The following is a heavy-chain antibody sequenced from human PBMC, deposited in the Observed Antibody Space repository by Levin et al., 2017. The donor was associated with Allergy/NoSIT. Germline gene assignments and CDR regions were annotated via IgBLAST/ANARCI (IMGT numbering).Heavy chain of an antibody. CDR3: ARRYYYGSGSYYTPFDY. V-gene: IGHV4-39*01. J-gene: IGHJ4*02. D-gene: IGHD3-10*01. CDR2: IYYSGST. Sequence: RSQTLSLTCTVSGGSISSSSYYWGWIRQPPGKGLEWIGSIYYSGSTYYNPSLKSRVTISVDTSKNQFSLKLSSVTAADTAVYYCARRYYYGSGSYYTPFDYWGQGTLVTVSS. CDR1: GGSISSSSYY.